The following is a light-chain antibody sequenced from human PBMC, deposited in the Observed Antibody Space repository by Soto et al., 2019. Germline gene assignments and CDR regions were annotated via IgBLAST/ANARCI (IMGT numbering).Light chain of an antibody. CDR1: GSDIGAYNY. V-gene: IGLV2-14*01. J-gene: IGLJ2*01. CDR3: SSYTSSSTLE. Sequence: QSALTQPASVSGSPGQSITISCTGSGSDIGAYNYVSWYQQHPGKAPKLLIHGVTRRPSGVSSRFSASKSAYTASLTISGLQAEDEADYYCSSYTSSSTLEFGGGTKLTVL. CDR2: GVT.